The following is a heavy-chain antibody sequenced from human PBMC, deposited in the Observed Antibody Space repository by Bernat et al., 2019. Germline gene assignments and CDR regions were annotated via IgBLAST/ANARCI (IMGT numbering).Heavy chain of an antibody. D-gene: IGHD2-2*01. CDR3: AGERGKPMYQRRLGNWFDP. V-gene: IGHV3-48*01. CDR2: ISGSSTTI. J-gene: IGHJ5*02. Sequence: EVQLVESGGGLVQPGGSLRLSCAASGFMFSGYSMNWVRQAPGKGLEWVSYISGSSTTIFYAESVKGRFTISRDNAKNSLYLQMNSRRAEDTAVYYCAGERGKPMYQRRLGNWFDPWGQGTLVTVSS. CDR1: GFMFSGYS.